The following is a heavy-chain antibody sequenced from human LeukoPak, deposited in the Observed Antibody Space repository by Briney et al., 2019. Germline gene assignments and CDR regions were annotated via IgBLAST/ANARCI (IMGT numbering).Heavy chain of an antibody. V-gene: IGHV4-34*09. CDR2: INHSGST. CDR1: GGSFSGYY. J-gene: IGHJ4*02. CDR3: ARAVAGSALGDY. Sequence: PSETLSLTCAVYGGSFSGYYWSWIRQPPGKGLEWIGEINHSGSTYYNPSLKSRVTISVDTSKNQFSLKLSSVTAADTAVYYCARAVAGSALGDYWGQGTLVTVSS. D-gene: IGHD3-10*01.